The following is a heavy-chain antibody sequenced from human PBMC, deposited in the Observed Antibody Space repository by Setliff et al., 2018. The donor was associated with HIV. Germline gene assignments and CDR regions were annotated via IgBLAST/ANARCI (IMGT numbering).Heavy chain of an antibody. D-gene: IGHD5-18*01. CDR1: GGSIINHF. Sequence: PSETLSLTCTVSGGSIINHFWSWIRLPPGKGLEWIGYIYYSGSADYNRSLKSRVTISVDTSKSQISLKLNSVTAADTAVYYCARSPGVDTNMAFDYWGQGIRVTVSS. CDR3: ARSPGVDTNMAFDY. J-gene: IGHJ4*02. V-gene: IGHV4-59*11. CDR2: IYYSGSA.